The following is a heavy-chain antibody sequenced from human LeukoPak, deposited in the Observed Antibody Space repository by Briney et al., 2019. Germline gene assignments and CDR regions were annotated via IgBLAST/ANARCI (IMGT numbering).Heavy chain of an antibody. CDR3: ARSSGWYLYYFDY. Sequence: GESPKISCKDSGYSFANSWIGWVRQMPGKGLEWMGIVYPGDSATRYSPSFQGQVTISADKSISTAYLQWSGLKASDTAMYYCARSSGWYLYYFDYWGQGTLVTVSS. V-gene: IGHV5-51*01. J-gene: IGHJ4*02. D-gene: IGHD6-19*01. CDR1: GYSFANSW. CDR2: VYPGDSAT.